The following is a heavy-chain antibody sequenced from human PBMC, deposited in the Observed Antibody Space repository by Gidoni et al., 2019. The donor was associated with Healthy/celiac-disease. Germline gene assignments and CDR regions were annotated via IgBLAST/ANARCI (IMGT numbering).Heavy chain of an antibody. D-gene: IGHD3-10*01. CDR3: ARGLPRMVRGVSLDY. CDR2: INHSGST. Sequence: QVQLQQWGAGLLKPSETLSLTCAVSGGSFSGYYWSWIRQPPGKGLEWIGEINHSGSTNYNPSLKSRVTRAVDTSKNQFSPKLSSVTAAETAGYYCARGLPRMVRGVSLDYWGQGTLVTVSS. CDR1: GGSFSGYY. J-gene: IGHJ4*02. V-gene: IGHV4-34*01.